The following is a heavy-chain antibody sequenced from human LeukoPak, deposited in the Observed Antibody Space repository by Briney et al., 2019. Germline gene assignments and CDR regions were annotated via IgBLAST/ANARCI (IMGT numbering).Heavy chain of an antibody. J-gene: IGHJ6*02. CDR2: ISSGSSYI. V-gene: IGHV3-21*01. Sequence: PGGSLRLSCAASGFTFSSYSMTWVRQAPGKGLEWVLSISSGSSYIYYADSVKGRSTLSRDNAKNSLYLQMNSLRAEDTAVYYCARSRDIVATIGDAMDVWGQGTTVTVSS. CDR1: GFTFSSYS. CDR3: ARSRDIVATIGDAMDV. D-gene: IGHD5-12*01.